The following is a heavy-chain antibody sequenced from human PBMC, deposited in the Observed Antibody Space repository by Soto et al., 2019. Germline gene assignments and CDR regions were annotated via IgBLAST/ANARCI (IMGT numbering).Heavy chain of an antibody. CDR1: GFSLSNARMG. CDR2: IFSNDEK. Sequence: SGPTLVNPTATLTLTCTVSGFSLSNARMGVSWIRQPPGKALEWLAHIFSNDEKSYSTSLKSRLTISKDTSKSQVVLTMTNMDPVDTATYYCARIRVWSYYYGMDVWGQGTTVTVSS. V-gene: IGHV2-26*01. J-gene: IGHJ6*02. D-gene: IGHD3-10*01. CDR3: ARIRVWSYYYGMDV.